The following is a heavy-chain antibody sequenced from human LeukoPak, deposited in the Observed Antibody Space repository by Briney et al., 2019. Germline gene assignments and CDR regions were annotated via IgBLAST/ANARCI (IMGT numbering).Heavy chain of an antibody. CDR2: IYSGGST. Sequence: GGSLRLSCTVSGFTFSSYAMSWVRQAPGKGLEWVSVIYSGGSTYYADSVKGRFTISRDNSKNTLYLQMNSLRAEDTAVYYCARVGTTGYYQLWGQGTPVTVSS. CDR3: ARVGTTGYYQL. CDR1: GFTFSSYA. V-gene: IGHV3-53*01. J-gene: IGHJ4*02. D-gene: IGHD3-9*01.